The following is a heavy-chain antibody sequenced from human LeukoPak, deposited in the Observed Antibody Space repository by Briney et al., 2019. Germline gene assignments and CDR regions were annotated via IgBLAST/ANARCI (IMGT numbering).Heavy chain of an antibody. V-gene: IGHV3-7*01. J-gene: IGHJ3*02. CDR3: ARDLAGPPQEAFDI. Sequence: PGGSLRLSCAASGFTFSSYWMNWVRQAPGKGLEWVTNIKKDGSERYYVDSVKGRFTVSRDNTKNSLHLQMNTLRAEDTAIYYCARDLAGPPQEAFDIWGQGTLVTVSS. CDR2: IKKDGSER. CDR1: GFTFSSYW.